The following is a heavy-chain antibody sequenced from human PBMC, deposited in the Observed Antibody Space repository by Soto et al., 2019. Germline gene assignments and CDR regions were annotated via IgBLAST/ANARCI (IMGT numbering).Heavy chain of an antibody. J-gene: IGHJ4*02. CDR1: GDSVSNKNAA. CDR2: TYYRSKWYN. CDR3: ARKGAHYFDS. D-gene: IGHD3-16*01. V-gene: IGHV6-1*01. Sequence: SQTLSLTCAISGDSVSNKNAAWSWIRQAPSRGLEWLGRTYYRSKWYNEYAVSVKSRISINPDTSKNQLSLQLNSVTPEDTAVYYCARKGAHYFDSWGQGTLVTVSS.